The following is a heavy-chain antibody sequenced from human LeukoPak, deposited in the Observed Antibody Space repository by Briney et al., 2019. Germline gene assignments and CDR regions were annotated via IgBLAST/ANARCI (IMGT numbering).Heavy chain of an antibody. CDR3: ARDEGQSYDSTPRDFDY. V-gene: IGHV3-11*04. CDR1: GFTFSDYY. CDR2: ISSSGTTI. Sequence: SGGSLRLSCAASGFTFSDYYMSWIRQAPGKGLEWVSYISSSGTTIYSADSVKGRFTISRDNAKNSLYLQMNSLRAEDTAVYYCARDEGQSYDSTPRDFDYWGQGTLVTVSS. D-gene: IGHD3-22*01. J-gene: IGHJ4*02.